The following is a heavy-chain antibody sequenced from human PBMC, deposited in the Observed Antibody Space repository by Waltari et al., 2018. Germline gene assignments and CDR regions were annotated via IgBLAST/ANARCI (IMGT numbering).Heavy chain of an antibody. J-gene: IGHJ4*02. CDR1: GYSISRGYY. CDR3: ARHQVGGRDFEY. Sequence: QVQLHESGPGLVKYSETLSLTCAVSGYSISRGYYWGWIRQPPGKGLEWIGTIYQSGSTYYNPSLKSRITISLDTSKNQFSLKLNSVTAADTAVYYCARHQVGGRDFEYWGQGTLVTVSS. V-gene: IGHV4-38-2*01. D-gene: IGHD1-26*01. CDR2: IYQSGST.